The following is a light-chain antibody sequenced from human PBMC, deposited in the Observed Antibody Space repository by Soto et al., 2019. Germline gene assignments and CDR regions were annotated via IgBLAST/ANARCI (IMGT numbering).Light chain of an antibody. CDR3: SSYTSSTPPYV. CDR1: SRDVGDYNY. CDR2: DVS. J-gene: IGLJ1*01. Sequence: QSALTQPASVSGSPGQSLAISCTGTSRDVGDYNYVSWYQQHPGKAPKLIIYDVSDRPSGVSSRLSGSKSGNTASLTISGFQPEDEADYYCSSYTSSTPPYVFVTGTKVTVL. V-gene: IGLV2-14*01.